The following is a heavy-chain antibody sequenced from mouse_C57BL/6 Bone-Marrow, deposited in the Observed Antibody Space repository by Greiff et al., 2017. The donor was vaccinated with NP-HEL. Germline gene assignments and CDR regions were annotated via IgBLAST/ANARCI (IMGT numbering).Heavy chain of an antibody. V-gene: IGHV1-81*01. CDR3: ARSGEDYDGFAY. J-gene: IGHJ3*01. D-gene: IGHD2-4*01. CDR2: IYPRSGNT. CDR1: GYTFTSYG. Sequence: QVQLKQSGAELARPGASVKLSCKASGYTFTSYGISWVKQRTGQGLEWIGEIYPRSGNTYYNEKFKGKATLTADKSSSTAYMELRSLTSEDSAVYFCARSGEDYDGFAYWGQGTLVTVSA.